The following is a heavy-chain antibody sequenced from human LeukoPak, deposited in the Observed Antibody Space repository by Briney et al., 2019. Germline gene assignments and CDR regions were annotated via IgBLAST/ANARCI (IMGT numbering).Heavy chain of an antibody. V-gene: IGHV4-39*07. J-gene: IGHJ5*02. CDR2: IYYSGST. D-gene: IGHD3-10*01. CDR3: HVSDSILLWFGESPGGSWFDP. Sequence: SETLSLTCTVSGGSISSSSYYWGWIRQPPGKGLEWIGSIYYSGSTYYNPSLKSRVTISVDTSKNQFSLKLSSVTAADTAVYYCHVSDSILLWFGESPGGSWFDPWGQGTLVTVSS. CDR1: GGSISSSSYY.